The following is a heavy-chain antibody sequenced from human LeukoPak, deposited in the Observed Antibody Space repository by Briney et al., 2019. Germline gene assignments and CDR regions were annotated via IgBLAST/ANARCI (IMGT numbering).Heavy chain of an antibody. V-gene: IGHV3-64*01. CDR1: GFTFTNHA. Sequence: GGSLRLSCAASGFTFTNHAMQWVHQAPGKGLEYVSAISGNGGSTYYANSVKGRFTISRDNSKNTVYLQMGSLRPEDMAVYYCARAAIVRYVVWLINYCMDVWGKGTTVTVSS. CDR3: ARAAIVRYVVWLINYCMDV. D-gene: IGHD3-9*01. J-gene: IGHJ6*03. CDR2: ISGNGGST.